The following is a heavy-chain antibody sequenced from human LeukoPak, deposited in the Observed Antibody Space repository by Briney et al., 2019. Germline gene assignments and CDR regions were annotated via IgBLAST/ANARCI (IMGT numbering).Heavy chain of an antibody. CDR1: GYTFNTYY. CDR2: INPSAGST. J-gene: IGHJ3*02. CDR3: RGYSSGWYFKGAFDI. V-gene: IGHV1-46*02. D-gene: IGHD6-19*01. Sequence: ASVKVSCKASGYTFNTYYMHWVRQAPGQGLEWMGIINPSAGSTGYAQKFQGRVTMTRDTSTSTVYMELSSLRSEDTAVYYCRGYSSGWYFKGAFDIWGQGTMVTVSS.